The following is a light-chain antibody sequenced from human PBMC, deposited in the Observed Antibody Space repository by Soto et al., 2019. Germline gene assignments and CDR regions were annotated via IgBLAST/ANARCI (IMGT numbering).Light chain of an antibody. CDR2: DAS. CDR1: QSINTY. V-gene: IGKV3-11*01. Sequence: EIVLTQSPATLSLSPGERATLSCRASQSINTYLAWYQQKPGQAPRLLFYDASNRATGIPARFSGSGSGTDFTFTISSLEPEDFAVYFCHQRSSWPLTFGGGTKVDIK. CDR3: HQRSSWPLT. J-gene: IGKJ4*01.